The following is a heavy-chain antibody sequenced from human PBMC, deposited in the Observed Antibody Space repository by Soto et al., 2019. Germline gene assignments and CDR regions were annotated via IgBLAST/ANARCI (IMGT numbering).Heavy chain of an antibody. D-gene: IGHD3-10*01. CDR2: IYYSGST. J-gene: IGHJ6*02. Sequence: QVQLQESGPGLVKPSQTLSLTCTVSGGSISSGDYYWSCIRQPPGKGLEWLGYIYYSGSTYYNPSLKSRVTLSVDTSKNQFSLKLSSVTAADTAVYYCAGTITLVRGGQAPYSYYGMDVWGQGTTVNVSS. V-gene: IGHV4-30-4*01. CDR3: AGTITLVRGGQAPYSYYGMDV. CDR1: GGSISSGDYY.